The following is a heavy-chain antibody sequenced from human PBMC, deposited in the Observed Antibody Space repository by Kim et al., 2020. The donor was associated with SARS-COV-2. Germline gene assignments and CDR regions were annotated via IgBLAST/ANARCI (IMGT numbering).Heavy chain of an antibody. CDR2: IIPLFGTT. D-gene: IGHD1-1*01. CDR1: GINFRTSA. CDR3: ATRITDDDSLHYYVYMDV. Sequence: SVKVSCKASGINFRTSAINWVRLAPGQWLEWMGRIIPLFGTTQYAQKFQDRVTISADKSTNTAYMEVRSLRSEDTAVYYCATRITDDDSLHYYVYMDVWGKGATVIVS. J-gene: IGHJ6*03. V-gene: IGHV1-69*06.